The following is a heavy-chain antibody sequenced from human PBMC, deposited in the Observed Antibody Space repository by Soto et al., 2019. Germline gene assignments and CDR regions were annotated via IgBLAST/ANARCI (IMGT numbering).Heavy chain of an antibody. CDR3: ARLADIFVFAN. CDR1: GYIFTNYR. CDR2: IYPGGSDT. Sequence: GESLKISCQGSGYIFTNYRIGWVRQMPGKGLEWMGIIYPGGSDTRYSPSFQGQVTISADKSISTAYLQWSSLKASDTAMYYCARLADIFVFANWGRGTLVNVSA. V-gene: IGHV5-51*01. J-gene: IGHJ4*01. D-gene: IGHD2-21*01.